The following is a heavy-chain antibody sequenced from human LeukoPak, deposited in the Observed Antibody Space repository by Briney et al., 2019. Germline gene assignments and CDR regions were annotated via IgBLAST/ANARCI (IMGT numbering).Heavy chain of an antibody. CDR3: ARETDTAMVPPFDY. Sequence: GGSPRLSCAASGFTFSSYWMSWVRQAPGKGLEGVANIKQDGSEKYYVDSVKGRFTISRDNAKNSLYLQMNSLRAEDTAVYYCARETDTAMVPPFDYWGQGTLVTVSS. D-gene: IGHD5-18*01. CDR1: GFTFSSYW. J-gene: IGHJ4*02. V-gene: IGHV3-7*01. CDR2: IKQDGSEK.